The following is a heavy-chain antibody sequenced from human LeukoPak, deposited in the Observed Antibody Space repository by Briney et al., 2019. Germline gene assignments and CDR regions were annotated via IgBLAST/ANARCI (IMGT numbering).Heavy chain of an antibody. CDR1: GYTFTGYY. J-gene: IGHJ6*03. Sequence: ASVKVSCKASGYTFTGYYMHWVRQAPGQGLEWMGWINPNSGGTNYAQKFQGRVTMTRDTSISTAYMELSRLRSDDTAVYYCARDIVLMVYATTWDYYYYMDVWGKGTTVTVSS. D-gene: IGHD2-8*01. V-gene: IGHV1-2*02. CDR3: ARDIVLMVYATTWDYYYYMDV. CDR2: INPNSGGT.